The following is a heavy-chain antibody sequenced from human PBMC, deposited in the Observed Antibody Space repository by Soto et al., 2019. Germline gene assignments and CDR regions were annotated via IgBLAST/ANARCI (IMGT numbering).Heavy chain of an antibody. D-gene: IGHD6-19*01. CDR3: ARDGPGAGYWYLDL. V-gene: IGHV1-69*04. CDR1: GGTFSSYT. CDR2: IIPILGIA. Sequence: SVKVSCKASGGTFSSYTISWVRQAPGQGLEWMGRIIPILGIANYAQKFQGRVTITADKSTSTAYMELSSLRSEDTAVYYCARDGPGAGYWYLDLCGRGTLVTAS. J-gene: IGHJ2*01.